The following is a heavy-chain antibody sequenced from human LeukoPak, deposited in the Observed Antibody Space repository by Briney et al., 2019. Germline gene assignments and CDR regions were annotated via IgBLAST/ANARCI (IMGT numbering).Heavy chain of an antibody. CDR2: ISGRGGST. V-gene: IGHV3-23*01. CDR3: AKDRAVVDYGDSWDY. J-gene: IGHJ4*02. Sequence: GGSLRLSCAASGFTFDDYGMSWVRQAPGKGLEWVSAISGRGGSTYYADSVKGRFTISRDKSKNTLYLQMNSLRAEDTAVYYCAKDRAVVDYGDSWDYWGQGTLVTVSS. D-gene: IGHD4-17*01. CDR1: GFTFDDYG.